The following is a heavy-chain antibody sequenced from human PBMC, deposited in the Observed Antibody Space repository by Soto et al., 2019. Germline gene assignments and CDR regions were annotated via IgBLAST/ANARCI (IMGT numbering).Heavy chain of an antibody. D-gene: IGHD5-12*01. CDR3: ARDVSRATIGDFDL. V-gene: IGHV3-11*01. CDR1: GFIFSDVY. CDR2: ISGSGSPA. J-gene: IGHJ4*02. Sequence: QVQLADSGGGLVKPGGSLRLSCAASGFIFSDVYMNWIRQAPGKGPEWLSYISGSGSPAWYADSVKGRFTISRDNAENTLALEMTSLRAEDTAVYYGARDVSRATIGDFDLCGQGTLVTVSS.